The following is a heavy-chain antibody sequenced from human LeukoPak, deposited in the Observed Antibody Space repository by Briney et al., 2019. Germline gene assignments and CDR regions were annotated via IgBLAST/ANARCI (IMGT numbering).Heavy chain of an antibody. Sequence: SETLSLTCTVSGGSISSYYWRWIRQPPGKGLEWIGYIYYSGNTNYNPSLKSRVTMSVDTSKNQFSLKMSSVTAADTAVYYCASIQGDAFDIWGRGTMVTVSS. CDR3: ASIQGDAFDI. J-gene: IGHJ3*02. V-gene: IGHV4-59*01. CDR1: GGSISSYY. CDR2: IYYSGNT.